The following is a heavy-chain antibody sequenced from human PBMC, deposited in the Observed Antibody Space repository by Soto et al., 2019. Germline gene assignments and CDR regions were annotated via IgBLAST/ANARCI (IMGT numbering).Heavy chain of an antibody. CDR3: ARAGRYCSGGSCSNWFDP. Sequence: PSETLSLTCTVSGGSISSYYWSWIRQPPGKGLERIGYIYYSGSTNYNPSLKSRVTISVDTSKNQFSLKLSSVTAADTAVYYCARAGRYCSGGSCSNWFDPWGQGTLVTVSS. V-gene: IGHV4-59*01. D-gene: IGHD2-15*01. CDR2: IYYSGST. CDR1: GGSISSYY. J-gene: IGHJ5*02.